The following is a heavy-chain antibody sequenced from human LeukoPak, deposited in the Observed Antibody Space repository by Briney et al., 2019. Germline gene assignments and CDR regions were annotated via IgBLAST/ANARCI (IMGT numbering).Heavy chain of an antibody. CDR2: IIPILGIA. V-gene: IGHV1-69*04. D-gene: IGHD4-17*01. J-gene: IGHJ4*02. Sequence: ASVKVSCKASGGTFSSYAISWVRQAPGQGLEWMGRIIPILGIANYAQKFQGRVTITADKSTSTAYMKLSSLRSEDTAVYYCARATVTRYYFDYWGQGTLVTVSS. CDR3: ARATVTRYYFDY. CDR1: GGTFSSYA.